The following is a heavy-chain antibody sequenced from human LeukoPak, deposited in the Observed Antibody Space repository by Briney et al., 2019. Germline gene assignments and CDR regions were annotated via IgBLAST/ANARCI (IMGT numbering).Heavy chain of an antibody. CDR3: ARVRRKRNPDYSSSWPDAFDI. J-gene: IGHJ3*02. V-gene: IGHV1-2*02. Sequence: ASVKVSCKASGGTLSSYAISWVRRAPGQGLEWMGWINPNSGGTNYAQKFQGRVTMTRDTSISTAYMELSRLRSDDTAVYYCARVRRKRNPDYSSSWPDAFDIWGQGTMVTVSS. CDR1: GGTLSSYA. D-gene: IGHD6-13*01. CDR2: INPNSGGT.